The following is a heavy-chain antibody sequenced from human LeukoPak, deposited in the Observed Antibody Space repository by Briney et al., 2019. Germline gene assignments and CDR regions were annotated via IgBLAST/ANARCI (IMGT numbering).Heavy chain of an antibody. Sequence: PSETLSLTCTVSGGSISSSSYYWGWIRQPPGKGLEWIGSIYHSGSTYYNPSLKSRVTISVDTSKNQFSLKLSSVTAADTAVYYCARERGALYYYDSSGYLDYWGQGTLVTVSS. CDR2: IYHSGST. D-gene: IGHD3-22*01. CDR3: ARERGALYYYDSSGYLDY. J-gene: IGHJ4*02. CDR1: GGSISSSSYY. V-gene: IGHV4-39*07.